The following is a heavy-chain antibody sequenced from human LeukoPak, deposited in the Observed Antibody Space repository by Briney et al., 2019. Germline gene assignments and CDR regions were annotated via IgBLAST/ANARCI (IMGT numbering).Heavy chain of an antibody. D-gene: IGHD5-24*01. V-gene: IGHV4-4*07. Sequence: SETLSLTCTVSGDSITNYYWSWVRQPAGKGLEWIGRIYPSGSTNYNPSLKSRVTMSVDTSKNQFSLRLSSVTAADTAVYYCARSPSMASNYNYYYMDVWGKGTTVTVSS. CDR1: GDSITNYY. CDR3: ARSPSMASNYNYYYMDV. CDR2: IYPSGST. J-gene: IGHJ6*03.